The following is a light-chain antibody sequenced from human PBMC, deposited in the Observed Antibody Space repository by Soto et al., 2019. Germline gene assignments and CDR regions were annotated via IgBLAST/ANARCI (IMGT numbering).Light chain of an antibody. V-gene: IGKV3-20*01. CDR1: QSVGSNY. J-gene: IGKJ1*01. CDR3: HQYGTSPWT. CDR2: AAS. Sequence: EIVLTQSPDTLSLSPGERATLSCRASQSVGSNYLAWYQQKPSQAPRVLIFAASSRVADIPDRFSGSGSGSDFSLTISRLEPEDFAVYYCHQYGTSPWTFGQGTKVEIK.